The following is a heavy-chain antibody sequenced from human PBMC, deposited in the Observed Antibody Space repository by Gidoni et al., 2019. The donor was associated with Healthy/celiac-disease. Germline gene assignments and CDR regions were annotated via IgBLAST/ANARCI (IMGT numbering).Heavy chain of an antibody. D-gene: IGHD6-6*01. CDR1: GGSFSGYY. V-gene: IGHV4-34*01. Sequence: QVQLQQWGAGLLKPSETLSLTCAVYGGSFSGYYWSWIRQPPGKGLEWIGEINHSGSTNYNPSLKSRVTISVDTSKNQFSLKLSSVTAADTAVYYCARTAVYSSSPPWGQGTLVTVSS. CDR2: INHSGST. J-gene: IGHJ5*02. CDR3: ARTAVYSSSPP.